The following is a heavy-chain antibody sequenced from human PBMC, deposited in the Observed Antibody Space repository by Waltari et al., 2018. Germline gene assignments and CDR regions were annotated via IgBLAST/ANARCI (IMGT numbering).Heavy chain of an antibody. D-gene: IGHD4-17*01. CDR2: VSDNGGST. Sequence: EVQLLESGGGLVQPGGSLSLACAASAFTFSSYVMSWVRQAPEKGLEWVSAVSDNGGSTFYADSVKGRFTISRDNSKNTLNLQMNSLRAEDTAIYYCAKGSTGVDYWGQGTLVTVSS. CDR3: AKGSTGVDY. CDR1: AFTFSSYV. J-gene: IGHJ4*02. V-gene: IGHV3-23*01.